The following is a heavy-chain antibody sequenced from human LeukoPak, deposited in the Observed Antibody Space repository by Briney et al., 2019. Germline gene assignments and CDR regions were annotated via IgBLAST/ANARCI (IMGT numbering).Heavy chain of an antibody. CDR1: GFTFSSHE. J-gene: IGHJ4*02. D-gene: IGHD2-15*01. CDR3: ARDRGYCSGGSCRSFDY. CDR2: LTNSGGST. Sequence: GGSLRLSCAASGFTFSSHEMSWVRQTPGKGLEWVSTLTNSGGSTYYADSVKGRFTISRDNSKNTLYLQMNSLRAEDTAVYYCARDRGYCSGGSCRSFDYWGQGTLVTVSS. V-gene: IGHV3-23*01.